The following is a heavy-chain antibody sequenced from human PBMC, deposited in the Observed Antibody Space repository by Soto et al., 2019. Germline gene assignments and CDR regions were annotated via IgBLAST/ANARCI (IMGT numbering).Heavy chain of an antibody. CDR1: GGSISSGGYS. Sequence: PSETLSLTCAVSGGSISSGGYSWSWIRQPPGKGLEWIGYIYHSGSTYYNPSLKSRVTISVDRSKNQFSLKLSSVTAADTAVYYCARGPPFYSGQGTLVTVSS. J-gene: IGHJ4*02. CDR2: IYHSGST. V-gene: IGHV4-30-2*01. CDR3: ARGPPFY.